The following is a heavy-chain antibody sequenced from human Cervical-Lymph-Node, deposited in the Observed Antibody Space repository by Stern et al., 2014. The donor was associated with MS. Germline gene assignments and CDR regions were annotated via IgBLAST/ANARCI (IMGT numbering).Heavy chain of an antibody. CDR2: ILYDGVNT. D-gene: IGHD6-6*01. J-gene: IGHJ4*02. CDR1: GFIFSASG. Sequence: VQLVESGGGVVQPGRSLRLSCEVTGFIFSASGMHWVRQAPGKGLEWVAGILYDGVNTFYADSVKGRFTISRDNSKSTLYLQMGDLRPDDAAVYYCAKDKAARTTFDYWGQGTLVTVSS. CDR3: AKDKAARTTFDY. V-gene: IGHV3-30*18.